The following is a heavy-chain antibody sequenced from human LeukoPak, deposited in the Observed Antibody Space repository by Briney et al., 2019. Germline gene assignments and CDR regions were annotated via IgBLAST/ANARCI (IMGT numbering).Heavy chain of an antibody. CDR3: SLWFGEPRAFDF. CDR2: ISGRSGSI. D-gene: IGHD3-10*01. CDR1: GFTFSSYS. Sequence: PGGSLRLSCAASGFTFSSYSMNWVRQAPGKGLEWVSSISGRSGSIYYADSGKGRFTLSRDNAKNSVYLQVNSLRAEDTAVYYCSLWFGEPRAFDFRGQGTMVTV. J-gene: IGHJ3*01. V-gene: IGHV3-21*04.